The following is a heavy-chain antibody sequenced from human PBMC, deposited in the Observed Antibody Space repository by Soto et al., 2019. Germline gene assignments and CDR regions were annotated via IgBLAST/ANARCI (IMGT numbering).Heavy chain of an antibody. D-gene: IGHD5-18*01. CDR1: GGSISSSSFH. Sequence: SETLSLTCTVSGGSISSSSFHWGWIRQPPGKGLEWIGSIYYSGSTYYNPSLKSRVTISVDTSKNQFSLKLSSVTAADTAVYYCATRGYSYGTIDYWGQGTLVTVSS. J-gene: IGHJ4*02. CDR3: ATRGYSYGTIDY. CDR2: IYYSGST. V-gene: IGHV4-39*01.